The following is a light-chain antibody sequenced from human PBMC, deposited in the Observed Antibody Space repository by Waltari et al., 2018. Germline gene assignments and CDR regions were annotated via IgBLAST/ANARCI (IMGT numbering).Light chain of an antibody. CDR1: TSDIGLYNY. CDR3: SSYTRSTTYVL. CDR2: DVR. J-gene: IGLJ2*01. Sequence: QSALTQPASVSGSPGQSITISCTGTTSDIGLYNYVSWYQHRPGRAPKLIIYDVRKRPSGVSSRVSGSKSGNTAALAISGLHPEDEGYYFCSSYTRSTTYVLFGGGTRVTVL. V-gene: IGLV2-14*01.